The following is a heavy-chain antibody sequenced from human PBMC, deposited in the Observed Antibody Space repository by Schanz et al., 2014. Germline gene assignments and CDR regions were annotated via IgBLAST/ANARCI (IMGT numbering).Heavy chain of an antibody. CDR2: IIPILDKT. V-gene: IGHV1-69*08. CDR3: AKVDRTRYYAMDV. D-gene: IGHD3-9*01. CDR1: GGTFSSST. J-gene: IGHJ6*02. Sequence: QVQLVQSGAEVKKPGSSVTVSCKASGGTFSSSTLTWVRQAPGQGLEWMGRIIPILDKTNYAQKFQGRVTMTADKSTSTVYMEVSGLRSEDTAVYYCAKVDRTRYYAMDVWGQGTMVTVSS.